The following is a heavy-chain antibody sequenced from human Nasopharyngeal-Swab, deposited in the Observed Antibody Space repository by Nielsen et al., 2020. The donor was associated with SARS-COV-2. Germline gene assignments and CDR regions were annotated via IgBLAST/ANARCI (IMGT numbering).Heavy chain of an antibody. J-gene: IGHJ3*02. CDR3: ARGRKLDYDILTGYYGGAFDI. Sequence: WIRQPPGKGLEWIWEINHIGSTNYTPSLKSRFSISVDTSKKLFSLKLSSVTAADTAVYYCARGRKLDYDILTGYYGGAFDIWGQGTMVTVSS. CDR2: INHIGST. V-gene: IGHV4-34*01. D-gene: IGHD3-9*01.